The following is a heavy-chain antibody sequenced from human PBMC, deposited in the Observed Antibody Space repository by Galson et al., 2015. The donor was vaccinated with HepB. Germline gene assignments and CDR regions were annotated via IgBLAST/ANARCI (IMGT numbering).Heavy chain of an antibody. V-gene: IGHV3-30*04. J-gene: IGHJ4*02. CDR2: ISSDGSNK. Sequence: SLRLSCAASGFTFSNYNMHWVRQAPGKGLEWVALISSDGSNKYYADSVKGRFTISRDNSRNTLYLQMDSLRADDTAVFYCAKDSGYNFGHGFDYWGQGTLVTVSS. CDR3: AKDSGYNFGHGFDY. CDR1: GFTFSNYN. D-gene: IGHD5-18*01.